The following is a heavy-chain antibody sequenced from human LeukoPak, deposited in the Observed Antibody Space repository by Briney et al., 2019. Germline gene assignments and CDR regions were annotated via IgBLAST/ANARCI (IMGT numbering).Heavy chain of an antibody. V-gene: IGHV3-13*05. J-gene: IGHJ6*04. CDR2: IGTAGDP. CDR3: ARGRGPPLYYYGMDV. CDR1: GFTFSSYD. D-gene: IGHD3-16*01. Sequence: GGSLRLSCAASGFTFSSYDMHWVRHATGKGLEWVSAIGTAGDPYYPGSVKGRFTISRENAKNSLYLQMNSLRAGDTAVYYCARGRGPPLYYYGMDVWGKGTTVTVSS.